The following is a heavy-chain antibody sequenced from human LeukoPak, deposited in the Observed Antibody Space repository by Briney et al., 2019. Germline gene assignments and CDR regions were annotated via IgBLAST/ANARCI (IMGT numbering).Heavy chain of an antibody. J-gene: IGHJ4*02. D-gene: IGHD2-2*01. CDR1: GFTFSSYE. V-gene: IGHV3-48*03. CDR2: IGRTGSTK. CDR3: AGRYCSNTSCLFDY. Sequence: GGSLRLSCAASGFTFSSYEMDWVRQAPGKGLVWISYIGRTGSTKFYADSLEGRFTISRDNAKNSLYLQMNSLRAEDTAVYYCAGRYCSNTSCLFDYWGQGTLVTVSS.